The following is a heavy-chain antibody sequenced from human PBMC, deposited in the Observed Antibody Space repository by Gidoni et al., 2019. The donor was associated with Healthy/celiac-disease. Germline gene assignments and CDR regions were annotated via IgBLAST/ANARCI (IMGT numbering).Heavy chain of an antibody. V-gene: IGHV1-46*01. CDR1: GYTFTRYY. D-gene: IGHD2-2*01. J-gene: IGHJ6*02. Sequence: QVQLVQSGAEVKKPGASVKVSCKASGYTFTRYYMHWVRQAPGQGLEWMGIINPSGGSTSYAQKFQGRVTMTRDTSTSTVYMELSSLRSEDTAVYYCASRGYCSSTSCSYYYYYGMDVWGQGTTVTVSS. CDR3: ASRGYCSSTSCSYYYYYGMDV. CDR2: INPSGGST.